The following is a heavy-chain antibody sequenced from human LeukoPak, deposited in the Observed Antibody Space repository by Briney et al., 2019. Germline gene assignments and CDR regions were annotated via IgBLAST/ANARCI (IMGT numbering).Heavy chain of an antibody. D-gene: IGHD6-19*01. CDR1: GFTFSSNA. CDR2: ISGSGDNT. CDR3: AKALKVAGTDWFDP. Sequence: PGGSLRLSCAGSGFTFSSNAMSWVRQAPGKGLEWVSTISGSGDNTYYADSVKGRFTISRDNSKNTLYLQMNSPRAEDTAVYYCAKALKVAGTDWFDPWGQGTLVTVSS. V-gene: IGHV3-23*01. J-gene: IGHJ5*02.